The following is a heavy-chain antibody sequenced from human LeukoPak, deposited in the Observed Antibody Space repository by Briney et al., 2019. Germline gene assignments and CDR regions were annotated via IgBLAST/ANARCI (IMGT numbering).Heavy chain of an antibody. J-gene: IGHJ4*02. D-gene: IGHD3-3*01. V-gene: IGHV4-34*01. CDR3: ARVPVLRFLEWLPTL. CDR2: INHSGSTS. Sequence: SETLSLTCAVYGESFSGYFWNWIRQPSGKGLEWIGEINHSGSTSNHNPSLKSRVTMSVDTSKNQFSLKLSSVTAADTAVYYCARVPVLRFLEWLPTLWGQGTLVTVSS. CDR1: GESFSGYF.